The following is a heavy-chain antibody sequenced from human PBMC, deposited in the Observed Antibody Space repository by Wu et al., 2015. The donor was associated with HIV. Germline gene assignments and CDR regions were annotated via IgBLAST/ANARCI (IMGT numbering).Heavy chain of an antibody. CDR3: ATRRYGDGAFDY. D-gene: IGHD4-17*01. CDR2: ISAYNGNT. V-gene: IGHV1-18*01. Sequence: QVQLMQSGAEVKKPGASVKVSCKTSGYTFTDNYIHWVRQAPGQGLEWMGWISAYNGNTKHAQKVQGRVTMTIDTSTNTAYMELKSLRSDDTAVYYCATRRYGDGAFDYWGQGTLVTVSS. J-gene: IGHJ4*02. CDR1: GYTFTDNY.